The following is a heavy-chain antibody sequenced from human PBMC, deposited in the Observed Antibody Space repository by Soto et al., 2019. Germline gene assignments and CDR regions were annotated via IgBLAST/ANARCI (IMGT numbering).Heavy chain of an antibody. J-gene: IGHJ4*02. D-gene: IGHD4-17*01. V-gene: IGHV3-21*01. CDR1: GFSFSSYR. Sequence: EVRLVESAGGQVKPGGSLRLSCEASGFSFSSYRMNWVRQAPGKGLEWVSSISSSSRHNYTAASVKGRFTISRDNARNSVSLQMNSLRAEDTGVYYCARESRHDYGDYYSFDYWGQGTLVTVSS. CDR2: ISSSSRHN. CDR3: ARESRHDYGDYYSFDY.